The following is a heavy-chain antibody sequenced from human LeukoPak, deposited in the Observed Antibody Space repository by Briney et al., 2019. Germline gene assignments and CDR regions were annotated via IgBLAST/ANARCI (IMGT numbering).Heavy chain of an antibody. V-gene: IGHV1-2*06. CDR1: GYTFTGYY. Sequence: ASVKVSCKASGYTFTGYYMHWVRQAPGQGLEWMGRINPNSGGTNYAQKLQGRVTMTRDTSISTAYMELSRLRSDDTAVYYCARGRTYYYDSSGYYPNDAFDIWGQGTMVTVSS. J-gene: IGHJ3*02. D-gene: IGHD3-22*01. CDR3: ARGRTYYYDSSGYYPNDAFDI. CDR2: INPNSGGT.